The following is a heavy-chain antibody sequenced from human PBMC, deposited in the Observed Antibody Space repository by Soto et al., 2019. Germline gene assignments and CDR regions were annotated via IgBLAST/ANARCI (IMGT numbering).Heavy chain of an antibody. J-gene: IGHJ5*02. CDR2: ISSSGGTI. CDR3: ARDISSGEYWFDP. D-gene: IGHD1-26*01. V-gene: IGHV3-48*04. Sequence: PGGSLRLSCAASGFTFSSYSMNWVRQAPGKGLEWVSYISSSGGTIYYADSVKGRFTISRDNAKNSLYLQMNSLRAEDTAVYYCARDISSGEYWFDPWGQGTLVTVSS. CDR1: GFTFSSYS.